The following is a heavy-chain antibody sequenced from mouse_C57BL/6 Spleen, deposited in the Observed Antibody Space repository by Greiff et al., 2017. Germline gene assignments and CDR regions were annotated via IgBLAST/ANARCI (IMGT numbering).Heavy chain of an antibody. Sequence: QVQLQQPGAELVRPGTSVKLSCKASGYTFTSYWMHWVKQRPGQGLEWIGVIDPSDSYTNYNQKFKGKATLTVDTSSSTAYMQLSSLTSEDSAVYYCARAEGWGNWYLCVWGTGTTVTVSS. CDR2: IDPSDSYT. CDR3: ARAEGWGNWYLCV. V-gene: IGHV1-59*01. CDR1: GYTFTSYW. J-gene: IGHJ1*03.